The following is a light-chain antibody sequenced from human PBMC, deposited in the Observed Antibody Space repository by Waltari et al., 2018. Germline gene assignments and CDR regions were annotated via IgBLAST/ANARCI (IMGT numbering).Light chain of an antibody. CDR3: SSYAGTNNVV. CDR1: SSDVGGFNY. J-gene: IGLJ2*01. CDR2: EVS. Sequence: QSALTQPPSASGSPGQSVTISCTATSSDVGGFNYVSWYQQHPGKAPKLMIYEVSKRPSGGPDRFSGSKSGNTASLTVSGLQAEDEVDYYCSSYAGTNNVVFGGGTKLTVL. V-gene: IGLV2-8*01.